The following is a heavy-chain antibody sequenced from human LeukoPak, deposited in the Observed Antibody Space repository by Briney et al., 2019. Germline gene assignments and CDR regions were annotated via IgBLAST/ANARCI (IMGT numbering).Heavy chain of an antibody. CDR2: ISYDGSNK. CDR1: GFTFSSYG. J-gene: IGHJ4*02. CDR3: AKDMRILTGPDY. Sequence: GGSLRLSCAASGFTFSSYGMHWVRQAPGKGLEWVAVISYDGSNKYYADSVKGRFTISRDNSKNTLYLQMNSLRAEDTAVYYCAKDMRILTGPDYWGQGTLVTVSS. V-gene: IGHV3-30*18. D-gene: IGHD3-9*01.